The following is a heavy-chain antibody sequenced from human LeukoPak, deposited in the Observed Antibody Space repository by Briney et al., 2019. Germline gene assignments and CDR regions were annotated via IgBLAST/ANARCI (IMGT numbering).Heavy chain of an antibody. CDR1: GGSFSGYY. Sequence: SETLSLTCAVYGGSFSGYYWSWLRQPPGKGLEWLGEINHSGSTNYNPSLKSRVTISVDTSKNQFSLKLSSVTAADTAVYYCARGRPGYDYVWGSYRESPPYYFDYWGQGTLVTVSS. CDR2: INHSGST. V-gene: IGHV4-34*01. J-gene: IGHJ4*02. CDR3: ARGRPGYDYVWGSYRESPPYYFDY. D-gene: IGHD3-16*02.